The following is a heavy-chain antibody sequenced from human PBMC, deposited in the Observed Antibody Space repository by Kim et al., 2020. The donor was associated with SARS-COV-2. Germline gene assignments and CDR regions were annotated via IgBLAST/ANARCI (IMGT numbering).Heavy chain of an antibody. CDR3: ARATAIDGMDV. CDR2: IWYDGSNK. V-gene: IGHV3-33*01. Sequence: GGSLRLSCAASGFTFSSYGMHWVRQAPGKGLELVAVIWYDGSNKYYADSVKGRFTISRDNSKNTLYLQMNSLRAEDTAVYYCARATAIDGMDVWGRGTTVTVSS. CDR1: GFTFSSYG. J-gene: IGHJ6*02.